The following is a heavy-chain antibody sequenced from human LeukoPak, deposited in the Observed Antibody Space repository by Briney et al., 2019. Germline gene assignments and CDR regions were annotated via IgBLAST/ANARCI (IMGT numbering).Heavy chain of an antibody. Sequence: PEGSLRLSCAASGFTFSSYSMNWVRQAPGKGLEWVSVIYSSGMTYYADSVKGRFTISRDNSKNTLYLHMNSLRAEDTAVYYCARDLYGVSHDYWGQGTLVTVSS. CDR2: IYSSGMT. CDR1: GFTFSSYS. CDR3: ARDLYGVSHDY. D-gene: IGHD4-17*01. J-gene: IGHJ4*02. V-gene: IGHV3-53*01.